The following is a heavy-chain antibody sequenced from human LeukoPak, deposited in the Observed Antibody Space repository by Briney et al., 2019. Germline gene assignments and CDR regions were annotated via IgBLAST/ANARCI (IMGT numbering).Heavy chain of an antibody. Sequence: SETLSLTCTVSGGSISSYYWSWIRQPPGKGLEWIGYIYYSRSTNYNPSLKSRVTISVDTSKNQFSLKLSSVTAADTAVYYCAAHLWFGELFSWFDPWGQGTLVTVSS. CDR1: GGSISSYY. D-gene: IGHD3-10*01. CDR2: IYYSRST. J-gene: IGHJ5*02. V-gene: IGHV4-59*01. CDR3: AAHLWFGELFSWFDP.